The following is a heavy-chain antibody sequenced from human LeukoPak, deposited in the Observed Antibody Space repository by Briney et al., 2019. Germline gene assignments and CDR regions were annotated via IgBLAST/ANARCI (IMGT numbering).Heavy chain of an antibody. CDR2: IYYSGST. CDR1: GGSIGSSSYY. D-gene: IGHD3-10*01. Sequence: SETLSLTCTVSGGSIGSSSYYWGWIRQPPGKGLEWIGSIYYSGSTYYNPSLKSRVTISVDTSKNQFSLKLSSVTAADTAVYYCARDQVRGGYYMDVWGKGTTDTVSS. CDR3: ARDQVRGGYYMDV. V-gene: IGHV4-39*07. J-gene: IGHJ6*03.